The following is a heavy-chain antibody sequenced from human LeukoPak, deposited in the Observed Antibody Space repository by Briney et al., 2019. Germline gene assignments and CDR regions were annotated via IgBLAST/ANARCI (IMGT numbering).Heavy chain of an antibody. J-gene: IGHJ4*02. CDR2: IFRGGTT. CDR3: AREGPGGDYYFDY. CDR1: GFTFSAYA. D-gene: IGHD2-21*02. Sequence: GGSLRLSCEASGFTFSAYAMTWVRQAPGKGLEWVSVIFRGGTTYYADSVKGRFTISRLNSKTTLYLQMNSLKTEDTAVYYCAREGPGGDYYFDYWGQGTLVTVSS. V-gene: IGHV3-53*04.